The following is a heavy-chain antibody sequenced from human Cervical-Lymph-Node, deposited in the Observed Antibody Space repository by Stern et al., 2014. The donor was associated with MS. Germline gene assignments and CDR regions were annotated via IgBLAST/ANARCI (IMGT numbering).Heavy chain of an antibody. Sequence: QVQLQESGPGLVKPSQTLSLTCTVSGGSISSGSHYWSWIRQPAGKGLEWVGRIYSTGRVDYNPSFKGRVTMSVDTSKDQFSLELRSVTAADTAMYYCAREWIYEVSWFDSWGQGSLVSVSS. J-gene: IGHJ5*01. CDR3: AREWIYEVSWFDS. CDR1: GGSISSGSHY. V-gene: IGHV4-61*02. CDR2: IYSTGRV. D-gene: IGHD5/OR15-5a*01.